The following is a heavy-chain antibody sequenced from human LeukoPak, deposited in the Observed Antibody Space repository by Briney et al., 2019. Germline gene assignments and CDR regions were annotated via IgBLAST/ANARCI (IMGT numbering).Heavy chain of an antibody. V-gene: IGHV3-7*03. CDR3: AKSGSSVFWS. Sequence: GGSLRLSCAVSGFTFTNHWMSWVRQAPGKGLEWVANIKEDGSEKYYVDSVKGRFTVSRDNVKNSLFLQMNSLRVDDTAVYYCAKSGSSVFWSWGQGTLVTVSS. CDR1: GFTFTNHW. J-gene: IGHJ5*02. D-gene: IGHD3-3*02. CDR2: IKEDGSEK.